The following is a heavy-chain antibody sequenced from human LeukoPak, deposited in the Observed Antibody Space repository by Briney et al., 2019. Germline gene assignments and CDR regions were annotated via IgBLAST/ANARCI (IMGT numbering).Heavy chain of an antibody. CDR2: IYYSGST. D-gene: IGHD3-3*01. V-gene: IGHV4-30-4*07. CDR1: GGSISSGGYS. J-gene: IGHJ4*02. CDR3: ARNIFGVVTPLYFDS. Sequence: TRSLTCAVSGGSISSGGYSWSWIRQPPGKGLEWIGYIYYSGSTYYNPSLKSRVTISVDTSKNQFSLKLSSVTAADTAVYYCARNIFGVVTPLYFDSWGQGTLVTVSS.